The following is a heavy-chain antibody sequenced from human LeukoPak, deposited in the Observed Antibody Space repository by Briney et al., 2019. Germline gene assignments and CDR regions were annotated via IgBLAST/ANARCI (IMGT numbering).Heavy chain of an antibody. V-gene: IGHV3-23*01. CDR1: GFTFSSYA. CDR2: ISGSGGST. J-gene: IGHJ4*02. CDR3: AKTTTVTNYYFDY. Sequence: GGSLRLSCAASGFTFSSYAMSWVRQAPGKGLEWVSAISGSGGSTYYADSVKGGFTISRDNSKNTLYLQMNSLRAEDTAVYYCAKTTTVTNYYFDYWGQGTLVTVSS. D-gene: IGHD4-11*01.